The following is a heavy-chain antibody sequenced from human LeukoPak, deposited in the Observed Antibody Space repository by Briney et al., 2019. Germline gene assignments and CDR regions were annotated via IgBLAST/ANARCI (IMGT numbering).Heavy chain of an antibody. D-gene: IGHD3-16*01. CDR2: IYTSGST. CDR3: ASLGFFVFGGGWGNCFAP. V-gene: IGHV4-4*09. J-gene: IGHJ5*02. Sequence: SETLSLTCTVSGGSISSYYWSWIRQPPGKGLEWIGYIYTSGSTNYNPSLKSRVTISVDTSKNQFSLKLSSVTAADTAVYYCASLGFFVFGGGWGNCFAPGARGPLVTVS. CDR1: GGSISSYY.